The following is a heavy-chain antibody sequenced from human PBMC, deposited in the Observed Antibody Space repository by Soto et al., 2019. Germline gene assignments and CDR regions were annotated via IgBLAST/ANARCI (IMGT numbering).Heavy chain of an antibody. Sequence: QVQLVESGGGVVRPGRSLRLSCAASGFAFNNYSMHWVRQAPGKGLEWVAIMAFDGSNKYSADSVKARVSITRDNSKNKLSLQISSLRPKDTGVYFCARDRVPYVYIYYGAAVWGQGTTVIVSS. CDR1: GFAFNNYS. J-gene: IGHJ6*02. CDR2: MAFDGSNK. V-gene: IGHV3-30-3*01. D-gene: IGHD3-3*01. CDR3: ARDRVPYVYIYYGAAV.